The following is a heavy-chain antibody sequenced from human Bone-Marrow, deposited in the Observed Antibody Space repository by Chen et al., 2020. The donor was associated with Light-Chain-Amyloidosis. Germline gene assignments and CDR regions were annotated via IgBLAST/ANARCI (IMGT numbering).Heavy chain of an antibody. Sequence: EVQLLESGGGLVQPGGSLRLSCAASGFIVSDNYITWVRQAPGKGLEWVSVIYSGGITYYADSRNTLYLQMNSLRSEDTAVYYCARDWGAGSGSYYPYWGQGTLVTVSS. CDR2: IYSGGIT. J-gene: IGHJ4*02. V-gene: IGHV3-53*04. CDR3: ARDWGAGSGSYYPY. D-gene: IGHD1-26*01. CDR1: GFIVSDNY.